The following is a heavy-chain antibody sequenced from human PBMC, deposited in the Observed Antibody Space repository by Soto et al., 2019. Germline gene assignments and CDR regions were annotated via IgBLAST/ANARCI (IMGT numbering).Heavy chain of an antibody. D-gene: IGHD5-12*01. CDR2: INSDGSST. J-gene: IGHJ4*02. Sequence: EVQLVQSGGGLGQPGGSLRLSCAASGFTLSSYWMHWVRQPPGKGLVWVSRINSDGSSTDYADSVKGRFTISRDIAKNTLYLQMNSLRAEDTAVYYCARADSWLPFDFWGQGALVTVSS. V-gene: IGHV3-74*01. CDR3: ARADSWLPFDF. CDR1: GFTLSSYW.